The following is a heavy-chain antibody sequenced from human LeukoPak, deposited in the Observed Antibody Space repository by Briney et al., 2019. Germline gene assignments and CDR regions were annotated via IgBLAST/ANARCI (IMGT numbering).Heavy chain of an antibody. Sequence: ASVKVSCKASGYTFTTYGISWVRQAPGQGLEWMGWISAYNGNTNYAQKVQGRVTMTRDTSTSTAYMELRSLTSDDTAVYYCARESEYSRSVVMEYWGQGTLSLSPQ. CDR3: ARESEYSRSVVMEY. D-gene: IGHD6-6*01. J-gene: IGHJ4*02. CDR1: GYTFTTYG. CDR2: ISAYNGNT. V-gene: IGHV1-18*01.